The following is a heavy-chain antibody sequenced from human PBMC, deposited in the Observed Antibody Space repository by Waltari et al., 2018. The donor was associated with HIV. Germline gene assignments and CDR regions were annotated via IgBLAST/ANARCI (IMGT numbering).Heavy chain of an antibody. CDR1: GFTFTSSA. CDR2: IVVGSGNA. J-gene: IGHJ4*02. CDR3: AAPSDPTVTRGIFDY. Sequence: QMQLVQSGPEVKKPGTSVKVSCKASGFTFTSSAVQWVRQARGQRLEWIGWIVVGSGNANYAKKFQERVTITRDMSTSTAYMELSSLRSEDTAVYYCAAPSDPTVTRGIFDYWGQGTLVTVSS. V-gene: IGHV1-58*01. D-gene: IGHD4-4*01.